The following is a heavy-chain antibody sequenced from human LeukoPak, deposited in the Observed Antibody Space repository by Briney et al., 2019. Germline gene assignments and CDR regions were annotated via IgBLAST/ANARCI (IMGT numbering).Heavy chain of an antibody. CDR2: INHSGST. J-gene: IGHJ4*02. V-gene: IGHV4-34*01. CDR1: GGSFSGYY. CDR3: AREGGPYRPLDY. Sequence: PSETLSLTCAVYGGSFSGYYWSWIRQPPGKGLEWIGEINHSGSTNYNPSLKSRVTISVDTSKNQFSLKLSSVTAADTAVYHCAREGGPYRPLDYSGQGTLVTVSS.